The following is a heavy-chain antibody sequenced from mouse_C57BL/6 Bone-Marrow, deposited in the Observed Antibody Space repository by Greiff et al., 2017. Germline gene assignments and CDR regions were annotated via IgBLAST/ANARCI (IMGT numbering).Heavy chain of an antibody. Sequence: VQLQQSGAELMKPGASVKLSCKATGYTFTGYWIEWVKQRPGHGLEWIGEILPGSGSTNSNEKFKGKATFTADTSSNTAYMQLSSLTTEDSAIYYCARLNWDLFAYWGQGTLVTVSA. CDR2: ILPGSGST. D-gene: IGHD4-1*01. J-gene: IGHJ3*01. V-gene: IGHV1-9*01. CDR1: GYTFTGYW. CDR3: ARLNWDLFAY.